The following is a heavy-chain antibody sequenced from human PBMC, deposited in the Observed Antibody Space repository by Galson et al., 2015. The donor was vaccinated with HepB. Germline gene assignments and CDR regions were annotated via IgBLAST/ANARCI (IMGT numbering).Heavy chain of an antibody. Sequence: ETLSLTCTVSGASISPGYWHWIRQSPGTGLDWIGYISYMGGTNYNPSLRSRVTISLDTSRGQFSLRLKSLTATDTAVYYCARASFYFGSQTYSLDFWGQGILVTVSS. D-gene: IGHD3-10*01. J-gene: IGHJ4*02. V-gene: IGHV4-59*01. CDR3: ARASFYFGSQTYSLDF. CDR2: ISYMGGT. CDR1: GASISPGY.